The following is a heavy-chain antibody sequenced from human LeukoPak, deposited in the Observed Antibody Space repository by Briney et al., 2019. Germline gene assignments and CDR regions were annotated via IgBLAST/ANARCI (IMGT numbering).Heavy chain of an antibody. Sequence: GSLRLSCAASGFTFSDYYMSWIRQPPGEGLEWIGSIYYSGSTYYNPSLKSRVTISVDTSKKQLSLKLSSVTAADTAVYYCARVEPGSYYNPFDYWGQGTLVTVSS. V-gene: IGHV4-38-2*01. J-gene: IGHJ4*02. CDR1: GFTFSDYY. CDR2: IYYSGST. D-gene: IGHD3-10*01. CDR3: ARVEPGSYYNPFDY.